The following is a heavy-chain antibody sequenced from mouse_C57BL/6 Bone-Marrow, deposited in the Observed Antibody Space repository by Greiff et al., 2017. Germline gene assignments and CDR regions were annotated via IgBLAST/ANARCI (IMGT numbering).Heavy chain of an antibody. Sequence: EVQLVESGGGLVQPKGSLKLSCAASGFTFNTYAMHWVRQAPGQGLEWVARIRSKSSNYATYYADSVKDRFTISSDDSQSMLYLQMNNLKTEDTAMYYCVRETFYSNFYYAMDYWGQGTSVTVSS. CDR3: VRETFYSNFYYAMDY. J-gene: IGHJ4*01. CDR1: GFTFNTYA. V-gene: IGHV10-3*01. CDR2: IRSKSSNYAT. D-gene: IGHD2-5*01.